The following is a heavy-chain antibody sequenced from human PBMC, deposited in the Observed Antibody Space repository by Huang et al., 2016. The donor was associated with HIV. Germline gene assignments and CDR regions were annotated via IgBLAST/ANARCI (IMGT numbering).Heavy chain of an antibody. J-gene: IGHJ6*03. CDR1: GGSISSGGYY. Sequence: QGQLQESGPGLVKPSQTLSLTCAVSGGSISSGGYYWSWIRQPAGKGLEWIEDIYTIGPTNYNPSLKSRVTRSIDTTKNQFSLNLSFVTAADTAVYYCARSGDGGKSPMDVWGKGTTVTVSS. D-gene: IGHD2-15*01. V-gene: IGHV4-61*09. CDR2: IYTIGPT. CDR3: ARSGDGGKSPMDV.